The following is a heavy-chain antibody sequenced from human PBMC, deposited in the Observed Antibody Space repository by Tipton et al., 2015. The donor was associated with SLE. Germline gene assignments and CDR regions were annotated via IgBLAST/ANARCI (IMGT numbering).Heavy chain of an antibody. D-gene: IGHD2-8*01. CDR3: ARHDTNYGRNWFDP. J-gene: IGHJ5*02. Sequence: TLSLTCTVSGYSISTGYYWGWIRQPPGKGLEWIASIYHSGGTYYNPSLKSRVTISPDTSKNHFSLKLSSVTAADTAVYYCARHDTNYGRNWFDPWGQGTLVTVSS. CDR1: GYSISTGYY. V-gene: IGHV4-38-2*02. CDR2: IYHSGGT.